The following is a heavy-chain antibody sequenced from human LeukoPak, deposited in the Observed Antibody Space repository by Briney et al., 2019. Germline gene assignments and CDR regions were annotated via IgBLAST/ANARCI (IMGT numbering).Heavy chain of an antibody. D-gene: IGHD1-7*01. V-gene: IGHV4-4*09. CDR2: IYTSGST. CDR3: ARQLELRSGWFDP. CDR1: GGSISSYY. J-gene: IGHJ5*02. Sequence: SETLSLTCTVPGGSISSYYWSWIRQPPGKGLEWIGYIYTSGSTNYNPSLKSRVTISVDTSKNQFSLKLSSVTAADTAVYYCARQLELRSGWFDPWGQGTLVTVSS.